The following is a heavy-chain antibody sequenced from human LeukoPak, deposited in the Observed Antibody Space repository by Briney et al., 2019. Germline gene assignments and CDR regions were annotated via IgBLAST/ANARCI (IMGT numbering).Heavy chain of an antibody. V-gene: IGHV3-74*01. CDR2: ITPDGSST. Sequence: GGSLRLSCAASGFTFSNYWMHWVRQAPGKGLVWVSGITPDGSSTRYVDSVKGRFTISRDNAKNTLYLQMNSLRTEDTAVYYCARGVVLIATSGNDYWGQGTLVTVSS. D-gene: IGHD3-16*02. CDR3: ARGVVLIATSGNDY. CDR1: GFTFSNYW. J-gene: IGHJ4*02.